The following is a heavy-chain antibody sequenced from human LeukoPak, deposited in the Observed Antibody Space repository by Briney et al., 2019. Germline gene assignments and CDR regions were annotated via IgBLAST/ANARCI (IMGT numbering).Heavy chain of an antibody. D-gene: IGHD2-15*01. CDR2: IYYSGST. Sequence: SETLSLTCTVSGGSISSSSYYWGWIRQPPGKGLEWIGSIYYSGSTYYNPSLKSRVTISVDTSKNQFSLKLSTVTAADTAVYYCARHRGQGPSYYFDYWGQGTLVTVSS. J-gene: IGHJ4*02. CDR3: ARHRGQGPSYYFDY. V-gene: IGHV4-39*01. CDR1: GGSISSSSYY.